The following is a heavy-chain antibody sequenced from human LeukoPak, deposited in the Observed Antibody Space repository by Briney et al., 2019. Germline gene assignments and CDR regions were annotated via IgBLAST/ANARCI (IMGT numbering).Heavy chain of an antibody. Sequence: GGSLRLSCAASGFTVSSSYMSWVRQAPGKGLEWVSVIYSSGSTYYADSVKGRFTISRDNSKNTLSLQMNSLRVEDTAVYYCARVNRGWSLDYWGQGTLVTVSS. CDR3: ARVNRGWSLDY. CDR1: GFTVSSSY. V-gene: IGHV3-53*01. D-gene: IGHD6-19*01. J-gene: IGHJ4*02. CDR2: IYSSGST.